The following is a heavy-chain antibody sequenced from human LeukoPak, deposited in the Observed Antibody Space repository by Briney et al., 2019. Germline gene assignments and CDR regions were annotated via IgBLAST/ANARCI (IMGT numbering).Heavy chain of an antibody. Sequence: GGSLRLSCAASGFTFSSYAMSWVRQAPGKGLEWVSGISGSGDNTYYADSVKGRFTTSRDNSKSTLYLQMHGLRAEDTAVYYCAKPPSSLARGSHIDYWGQGTLVTVSS. V-gene: IGHV3-23*01. CDR1: GFTFSSYA. CDR2: ISGSGDNT. CDR3: AKPPSSLARGSHIDY. D-gene: IGHD3-16*01. J-gene: IGHJ4*02.